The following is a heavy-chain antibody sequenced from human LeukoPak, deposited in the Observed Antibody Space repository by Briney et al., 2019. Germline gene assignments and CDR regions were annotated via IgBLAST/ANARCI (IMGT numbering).Heavy chain of an antibody. CDR2: IFYSGST. V-gene: IGHV4-59*08. CDR3: ARRLGGGFDP. CDR1: GGSISSYY. J-gene: IGHJ5*02. D-gene: IGHD3-16*01. Sequence: NTSETLSLTCTVSGGSISSYYWSWIRQPPGKGLEWIGYIFYSGSTNYNPSLKSRVTISVDTSQNQFSLKLSSVTAADTAVYYCARRLGGGFDPWGQGTLVTVSS.